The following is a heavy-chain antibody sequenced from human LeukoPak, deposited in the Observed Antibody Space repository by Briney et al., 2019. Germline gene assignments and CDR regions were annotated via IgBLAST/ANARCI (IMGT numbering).Heavy chain of an antibody. J-gene: IGHJ6*02. D-gene: IGHD2-15*01. CDR1: GFTFSSYA. CDR2: INAGNGNT. CDR3: ARTQWSSIWFYGMDV. V-gene: IGHV1-3*01. Sequence: GGSLRLSCAASGFTFSSYAMHWVRQAPGQRLEWMGWINAGNGNTKYSQKFQGRVTITRDTSASTAYMELSSLRSEDTAVYYCARTQWSSIWFYGMDVWGQGTTVTVSS.